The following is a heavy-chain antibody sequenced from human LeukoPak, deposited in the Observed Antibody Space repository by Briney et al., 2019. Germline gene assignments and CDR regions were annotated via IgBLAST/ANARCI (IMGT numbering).Heavy chain of an antibody. CDR3: AKGGRGSWAGNTGD. CDR2: INFNGGRT. D-gene: IGHD3-10*01. CDR1: GFTFSSYA. V-gene: IGHV3-23*01. J-gene: IGHJ4*02. Sequence: GGSLRLSCAASGFTFSSYAMHWVRQAPGKGLEWVSTINFNGGRTYYADSVKGRFSVSRDNSKNTLYLQMNSLRVEDTAVYYCAKGGRGSWAGNTGDWGQGTLVSVSS.